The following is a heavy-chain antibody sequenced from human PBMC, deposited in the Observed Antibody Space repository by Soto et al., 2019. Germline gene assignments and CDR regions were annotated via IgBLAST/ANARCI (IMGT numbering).Heavy chain of an antibody. D-gene: IGHD3-10*01. CDR2: ISYDGSNK. Sequence: SLRLSCAASGFTFSSYGMHWVRQAPGKGLEWVAVISYDGSNKYYADSVKGRFTISRDNSKNTLYLQMNSLRAEDTAVYYCAKSRFGTDYWGQGTLVTVSS. CDR3: AKSRFGTDY. J-gene: IGHJ4*02. CDR1: GFTFSSYG. V-gene: IGHV3-30*18.